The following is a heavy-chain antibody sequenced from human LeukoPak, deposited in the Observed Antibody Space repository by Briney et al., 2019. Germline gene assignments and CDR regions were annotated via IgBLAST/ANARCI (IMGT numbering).Heavy chain of an antibody. J-gene: IGHJ4*02. CDR1: GFTFSNAW. CDR2: IKSKTDGGTT. Sequence: GGSLRLSCAASGFTFSNAWMSWVRQAPGKGLEWVGRIKSKTDGGTTDHAAPVKGRLTISRDDSKNTLYLQMNSLKTEDTAVYYCTTEGSYDILTGYSDYWGQGTLVTVSS. D-gene: IGHD3-9*01. CDR3: TTEGSYDILTGYSDY. V-gene: IGHV3-15*01.